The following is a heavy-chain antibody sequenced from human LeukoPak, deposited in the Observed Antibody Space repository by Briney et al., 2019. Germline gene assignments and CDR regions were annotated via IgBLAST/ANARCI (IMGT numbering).Heavy chain of an antibody. CDR2: ISYDGSNK. CDR1: GFTFSSYA. Sequence: PGGSLRLSCAASGFTFSSYAMHWVRQAPGKGLEWVAVISYDGSNKYYADSVKGRFTISRDNSKNTLYLQMNSLRAEDTAVYYCARDVVEHRTMIVVVIGYYFEDRGHRALVTVCS. CDR3: ARDVVEHRTMIVVVIGYYFED. D-gene: IGHD3-22*01. V-gene: IGHV3-30*04. J-gene: IGHJ4*01.